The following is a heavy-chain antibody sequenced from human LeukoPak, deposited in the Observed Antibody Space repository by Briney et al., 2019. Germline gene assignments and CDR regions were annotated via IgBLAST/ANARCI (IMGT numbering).Heavy chain of an antibody. CDR1: GYTFTSYG. D-gene: IGHD3-22*01. Sequence: ASVKVSCKASGYTFTSYGIIWVRQAPGQGLEWMGWISAYNGNTNYAQKLQGRVTMTTDTSTSTAYIELRSLRSDDTAVYYCARGDIQGRYDSSGYRHWGQGTLVTVSS. J-gene: IGHJ4*02. CDR3: ARGDIQGRYDSSGYRH. V-gene: IGHV1-18*01. CDR2: ISAYNGNT.